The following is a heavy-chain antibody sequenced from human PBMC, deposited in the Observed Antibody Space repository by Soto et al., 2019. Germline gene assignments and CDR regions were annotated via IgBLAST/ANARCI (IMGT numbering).Heavy chain of an antibody. CDR2: INQDGSEK. D-gene: IGHD3-10*01. Sequence: PGGSLRLSCATPGFSFRTFWLNWVRQAPGRGLEWVANINQDGSEKYYVDSVKGRFTISRDNAQSSLYLQMNSLRAEDTAVYYCARDQSLLLWFGESPGFVYWGQGTLVNVSS. CDR3: ARDQSLLLWFGESPGFVY. V-gene: IGHV3-7*04. CDR1: GFSFRTFW. J-gene: IGHJ4*02.